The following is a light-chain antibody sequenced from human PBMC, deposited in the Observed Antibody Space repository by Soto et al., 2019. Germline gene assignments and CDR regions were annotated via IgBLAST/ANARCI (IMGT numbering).Light chain of an antibody. CDR2: LGS. CDR3: MQALQTPWT. V-gene: IGKV2-28*01. CDR1: QTLLHSNGYNY. J-gene: IGKJ1*01. Sequence: DIVSTQSPLSLPFTPGEPASISCTSSQTLLHSNGYNYLDWYLQKPGQSPQLLIYLGSNRSSGVPDRFSGSGSGTDFTLKISRVEAEDVGVYYCMQALQTPWTFGQGTKVDIK.